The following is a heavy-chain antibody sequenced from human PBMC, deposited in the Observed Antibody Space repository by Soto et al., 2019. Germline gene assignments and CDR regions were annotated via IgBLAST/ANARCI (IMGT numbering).Heavy chain of an antibody. CDR2: IIPIFGTA. CDR3: TCRIGYGDYSSFDY. V-gene: IGHV1-69*13. J-gene: IGHJ4*02. Sequence: SVKVSCKASGGTFSSYAISWVRQAPGQGLEWMGGIIPIFGTANYAQKFQGRVTITADESTSTAYMELSSLRSEDTAVYYCTCRIGYGDYSSFDYWGQGTLVTVSS. D-gene: IGHD4-17*01. CDR1: GGTFSSYA.